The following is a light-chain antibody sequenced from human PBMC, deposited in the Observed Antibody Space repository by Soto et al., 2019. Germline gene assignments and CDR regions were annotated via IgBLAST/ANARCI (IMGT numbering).Light chain of an antibody. CDR1: QSLNNN. V-gene: IGKV3-15*01. CDR3: QQYSAWPLT. J-gene: IGKJ4*01. CDR2: FAS. Sequence: EIVMTQSPATLSVSPGEKATISCRASQSLNNNLAWYQQKPGQGPRLLIYFASTRATGIPARFSGSGSGTEFSLPISSLQSEDFASYYCQQYSAWPLTFGGGTKVETK.